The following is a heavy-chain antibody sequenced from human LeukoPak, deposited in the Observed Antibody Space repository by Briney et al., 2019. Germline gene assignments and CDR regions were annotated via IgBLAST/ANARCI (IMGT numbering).Heavy chain of an antibody. CDR1: GFTFSSYA. J-gene: IGHJ6*04. Sequence: GGSLRLSCAASGFTFSSYAMSWVRQAPGEGLEWVSATSGSGGSTYYADSVKGRFTISRDNSKNTLYLQMNSLRAEDTAVYYCAKAYLYCSSTSCPSGPRYYGMDVWGKGTTVTVSS. D-gene: IGHD2-2*01. CDR3: AKAYLYCSSTSCPSGPRYYGMDV. V-gene: IGHV3-23*01. CDR2: TSGSGGST.